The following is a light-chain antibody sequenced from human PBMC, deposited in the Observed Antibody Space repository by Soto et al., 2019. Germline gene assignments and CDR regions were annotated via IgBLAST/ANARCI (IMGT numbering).Light chain of an antibody. V-gene: IGKV3-15*01. Sequence: EIVMTQSPATLSVSPGERATLSCRASQSVGINLAWYRHKPGQAPSLLISSASARATGLADRFSGSGSGTEFTLTIYTLQSEDSAVYYCQQYNDWPVTFGQGTYLEIK. CDR2: SAS. J-gene: IGKJ2*01. CDR3: QQYNDWPVT. CDR1: QSVGIN.